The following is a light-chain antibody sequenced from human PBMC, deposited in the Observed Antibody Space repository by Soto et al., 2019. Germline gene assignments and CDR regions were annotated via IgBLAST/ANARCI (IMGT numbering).Light chain of an antibody. CDR1: QGISSY. J-gene: IGKJ4*01. CDR2: AAS. V-gene: IGKV1-8*01. Sequence: AIRMTQSPSSFSASTGARVTITGRASQGISSYLAWYQQKPGKAPKLLIYAASTLQSGVPSRFSGSGSGTDFTLTISCLQSEDFATYYCLQYYSYPLTFGGGTKVEIK. CDR3: LQYYSYPLT.